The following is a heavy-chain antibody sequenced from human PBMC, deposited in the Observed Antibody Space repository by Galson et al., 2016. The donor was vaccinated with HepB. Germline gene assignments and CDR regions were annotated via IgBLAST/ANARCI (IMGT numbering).Heavy chain of an antibody. CDR1: GFSLSAYY. J-gene: IGHJ4*02. D-gene: IGHD3-10*01. CDR3: ARDPYYYGSGASVFDS. Sequence: SLRLSCAASGFSLSAYYMTWIRRTPGKGLEWVSYISYSGSDMNYIDSVKGRFTISRDNAKNSLYLQMNSLRAEDTAVYYCARDPYYYGSGASVFDSWGQGTLVTVSS. V-gene: IGHV3-11*05. CDR2: ISYSGSDM.